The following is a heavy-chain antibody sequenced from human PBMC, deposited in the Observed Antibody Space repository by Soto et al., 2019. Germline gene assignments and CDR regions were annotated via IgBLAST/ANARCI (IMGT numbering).Heavy chain of an antibody. V-gene: IGHV3-7*03. Sequence: GGSLRLSCAASGFTFSSYWMSWFRQAPGKGLEWVANIKQDGSEKYYVDSVKGRFTISRDNAKNSLYLQMNSLRAEDTAVYYCARFELNSYYYYGMDVWGQGTTVTVSS. J-gene: IGHJ6*02. D-gene: IGHD3-9*01. CDR3: ARFELNSYYYYGMDV. CDR1: GFTFSSYW. CDR2: IKQDGSEK.